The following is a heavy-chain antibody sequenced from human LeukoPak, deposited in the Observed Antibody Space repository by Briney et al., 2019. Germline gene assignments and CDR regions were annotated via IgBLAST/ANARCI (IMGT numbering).Heavy chain of an antibody. CDR3: TTGLSSRKVLLWFGDLDNWFDP. CDR1: GFTFSNAW. Sequence: GGSLRLSCAASGFTFSNAWMSWVRQAPGKGLEWVGRIKSKTDGGTTDYAAPVKGRFTISRDDSKNTLYLQMNSLKTEDTAVYYCTTGLSSRKVLLWFGDLDNWFDPWGQGTLVTVSS. V-gene: IGHV3-15*01. D-gene: IGHD3-10*01. J-gene: IGHJ5*02. CDR2: IKSKTDGGTT.